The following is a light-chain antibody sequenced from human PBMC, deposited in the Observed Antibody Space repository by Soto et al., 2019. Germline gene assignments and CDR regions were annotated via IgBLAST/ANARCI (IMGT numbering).Light chain of an antibody. CDR3: SSYTSTSTLFV. Sequence: QSVLTQPASVSGSPGQSITISCTGTSSDVGAYNYVSWYQQHPGKAPKLLIYDVSHRPSGVSNRFSGSKSGNTASLTISGLQAEDEADYYCSSYTSTSTLFVFGTGTKLTVL. J-gene: IGLJ1*01. V-gene: IGLV2-14*01. CDR1: SSDVGAYNY. CDR2: DVS.